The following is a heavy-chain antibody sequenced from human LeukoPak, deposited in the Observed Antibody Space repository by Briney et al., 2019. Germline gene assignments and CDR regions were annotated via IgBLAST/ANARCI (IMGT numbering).Heavy chain of an antibody. CDR1: GGSFSGYY. D-gene: IGHD3-10*01. CDR3: ARGKRGSRNLLY. CDR2: INHSGST. Sequence: SETLCLTCAVYGGSFSGYYWSWIRQPPGKGLEWIGEINHSGSTNYNPSLKSRVTISVDTCKNHFSLQLSTVTAADTAVYYCARGKRGSRNLLYWGQGTLVIVSS. V-gene: IGHV4-34*01. J-gene: IGHJ4*02.